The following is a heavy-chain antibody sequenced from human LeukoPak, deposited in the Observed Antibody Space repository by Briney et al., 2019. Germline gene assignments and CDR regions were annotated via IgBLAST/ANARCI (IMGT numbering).Heavy chain of an antibody. Sequence: SDTLSLTCTVSGDSISGYYWSWIRQPPGKGLEWIGYIYYSGSTNYNPSLKSRVTISVDTSKNLFSLKVSSVTAADTAVYYCARGRSNYYGMDVWGQGTTVTVSS. J-gene: IGHJ6*02. CDR2: IYYSGST. CDR1: GDSISGYY. D-gene: IGHD1-26*01. CDR3: ARGRSNYYGMDV. V-gene: IGHV4-59*01.